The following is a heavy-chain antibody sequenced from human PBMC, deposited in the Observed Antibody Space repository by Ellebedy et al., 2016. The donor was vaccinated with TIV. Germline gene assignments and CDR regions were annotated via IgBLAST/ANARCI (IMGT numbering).Heavy chain of an antibody. D-gene: IGHD5-12*01. CDR3: ARARSGPWQVGYSGYDPYPLLDY. CDR1: GYTFTSYG. Sequence: AASVKVSCKASGYTFTSYGISWVRQAPGQGLEWMGWISAYNGNTNYAQKLQGRVTMTTDTSTSPAYMELRSLRSDDTAVYYCARARSGPWQVGYSGYDPYPLLDYWGQGTLVTVSS. V-gene: IGHV1-18*04. CDR2: ISAYNGNT. J-gene: IGHJ4*02.